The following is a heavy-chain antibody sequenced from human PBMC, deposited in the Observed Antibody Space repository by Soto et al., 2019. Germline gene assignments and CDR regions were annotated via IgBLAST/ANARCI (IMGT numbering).Heavy chain of an antibody. CDR3: AHRPAIAVVPGTIWSPDYHFDY. J-gene: IGHJ4*02. Sequence: QITLKESGPTLVKPTQTLTLTCTFSGFSFNTTGVGVVWIRQPPGKALEWLALLYRDDDKRYSPSLKSRRTITKDTPKNQVVLTMANMDPVDTATYYWAHRPAIAVVPGTIWSPDYHFDYWGQGILVTVSS. CDR1: GFSFNTTGVG. D-gene: IGHD2-2*01. CDR2: LYRDDDK. V-gene: IGHV2-5*02.